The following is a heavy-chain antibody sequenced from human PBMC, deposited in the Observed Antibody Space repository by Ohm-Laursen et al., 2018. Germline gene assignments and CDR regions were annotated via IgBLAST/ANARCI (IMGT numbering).Heavy chain of an antibody. CDR2: IKQDGGEK. Sequence: SLRLSCAASGFTFTNYWMSWVCQCPGQGLGWVANIKQDGGEKNFADSVKGRFTISRDNAKNSLYLQMNSLRAEDTAVYYCARDVAHGGYGFGMDVWGQGTTVTVSS. CDR3: ARDVAHGGYGFGMDV. V-gene: IGHV3-7*01. J-gene: IGHJ6*02. CDR1: GFTFTNYW. D-gene: IGHD5-12*01.